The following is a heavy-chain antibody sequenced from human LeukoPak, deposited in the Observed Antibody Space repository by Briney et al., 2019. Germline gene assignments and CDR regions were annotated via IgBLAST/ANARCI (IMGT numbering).Heavy chain of an antibody. CDR1: GFTFSSYA. D-gene: IGHD1-26*01. Sequence: GGSLRLSCAASGFTFSSYAMSWVRQAPGKGLEWVSVISGSGGSTYYADSVKGRFTISRDNSKNTLYLQMYSLRVEDTAVYYCAKDDVTSGSLYYFDYWGQGTLVTVSS. CDR2: ISGSGGST. J-gene: IGHJ4*02. CDR3: AKDDVTSGSLYYFDY. V-gene: IGHV3-23*01.